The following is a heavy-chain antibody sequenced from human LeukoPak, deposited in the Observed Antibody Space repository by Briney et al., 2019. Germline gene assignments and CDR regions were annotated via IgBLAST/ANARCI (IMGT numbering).Heavy chain of an antibody. D-gene: IGHD3-10*01. V-gene: IGHV5-51*01. CDR3: ARHAYNYYYGSGSYPSWFDP. CDR2: IYPGDSDT. Sequence: GESLKISCKGSGYSFTSYWIGWVRQMPGKGLEWMGIIYPGDSDTRYSPSFQGQVTISADKSISTAHLQWSSLKASDTAMYYCARHAYNYYYGSGSYPSWFDPRGQGTLVTVSS. CDR1: GYSFTSYW. J-gene: IGHJ5*02.